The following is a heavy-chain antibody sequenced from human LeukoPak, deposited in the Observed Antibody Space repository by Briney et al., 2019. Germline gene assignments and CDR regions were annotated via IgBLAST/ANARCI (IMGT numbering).Heavy chain of an antibody. D-gene: IGHD3-10*01. CDR3: TKDGYYGSATHFARLHLDL. Sequence: PGGSLRLSYEASGFTFSTHAMNWIPQTPGKGLKWISVISGDVQTTTYASSVKGRFTISRDNSKNTLHLEMNSLKVEETAIYYCTKDGYYGSATHFARLHLDLWGRGTRVTVSS. CDR2: ISGDVQTT. CDR1: GFTFSTHA. V-gene: IGHV3-23*01. J-gene: IGHJ2*01.